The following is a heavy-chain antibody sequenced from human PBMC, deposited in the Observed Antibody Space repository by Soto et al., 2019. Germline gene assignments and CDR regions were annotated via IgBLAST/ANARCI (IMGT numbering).Heavy chain of an antibody. V-gene: IGHV4-31*03. CDR3: ARFSPPGYYYMDV. CDR1: GGPINSGGYY. Sequence: QVQLQESGPGLVKPSQTLSLTCTVSGGPINSGGYYWTWIRQPPGKGLEWIGYIHYSGRPFYNPSLESRVIISVDTSKNQFSLNLRSVTAADTAVYYCARFSPPGYYYMDVWGKGTSVTVAS. J-gene: IGHJ6*03. CDR2: IHYSGRP.